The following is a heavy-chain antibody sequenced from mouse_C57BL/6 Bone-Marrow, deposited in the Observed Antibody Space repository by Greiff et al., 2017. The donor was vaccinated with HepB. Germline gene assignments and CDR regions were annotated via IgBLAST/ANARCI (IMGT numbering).Heavy chain of an antibody. J-gene: IGHJ3*01. D-gene: IGHD2-4*01. CDR3: ARERLRRGPSY. V-gene: IGHV5-4*01. CDR1: GFTFSSYA. CDR2: ISDGGSYT. Sequence: EVNLVESGGGLVKPGGSLKLSCAASGFTFSSYAMSWVRQTPEKRLEWVATISDGGSYTYYPDNVKGRFTISRDNAKNNLYLQMSHLKSEDTAMYYCARERLRRGPSYWGQGTLVTVSA.